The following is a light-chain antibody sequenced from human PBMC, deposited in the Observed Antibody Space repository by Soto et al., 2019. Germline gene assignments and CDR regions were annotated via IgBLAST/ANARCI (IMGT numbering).Light chain of an antibody. V-gene: IGKV3-20*01. CDR3: QQYNSFPLP. J-gene: IGKJ4*01. CDR1: QSVSSDY. Sequence: EIVLTQSPGTLSLSPGERVTLSCRARQSVSSDYLAWYQQKPGQAPRLLIFGASSRATGIPDRFSGSASGTDFTLTISRLEPEDFAVYYCQQYNSFPLPFGGGTKVQIK. CDR2: GAS.